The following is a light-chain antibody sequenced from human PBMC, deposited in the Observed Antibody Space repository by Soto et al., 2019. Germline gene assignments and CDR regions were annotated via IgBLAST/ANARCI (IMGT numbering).Light chain of an antibody. CDR2: GAS. CDR3: QQYGNSPWT. CDR1: ESISSTY. Sequence: EIVLTQSPGTLSLSPGERATLSCRASESISSTYLAWYQQKPGQALRLLIYGASNRAAGIPDRFSGSGSGTDFTLTISRLEPEDFAVYYCQQYGNSPWTFGQGTEVEIK. J-gene: IGKJ1*01. V-gene: IGKV3-20*01.